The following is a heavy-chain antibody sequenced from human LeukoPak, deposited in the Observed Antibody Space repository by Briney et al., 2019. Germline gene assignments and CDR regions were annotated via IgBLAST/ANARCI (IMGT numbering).Heavy chain of an antibody. Sequence: GGSLRLSCAASGFTFSTYSMNWVRQAPGKGLEWVSYISSGSSPIYYGDSVRGRFTISRDNAKNSLYLQMNSLRDEDTAVYYFARGEYDSSGYCFDYWGQGILVTVSS. CDR3: ARGEYDSSGYCFDY. CDR1: GFTFSTYS. D-gene: IGHD3-22*01. V-gene: IGHV3-48*02. CDR2: ISSGSSPI. J-gene: IGHJ4*02.